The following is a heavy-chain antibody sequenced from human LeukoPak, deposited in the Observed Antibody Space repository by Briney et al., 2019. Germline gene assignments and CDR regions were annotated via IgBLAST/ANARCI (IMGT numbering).Heavy chain of an antibody. Sequence: PGGSLRLSCAASGFTFSNAWMNWVRQAPGKGLEWVANIKPDGTTKFYVDSVKGRFTISRDNALNSLYLQMNSLRAEDTAIYYCARSIPYGTTWYGRSDYWGQGTLVTVSS. V-gene: IGHV3-7*03. CDR2: IKPDGTTK. CDR3: ARSIPYGTTWYGRSDY. CDR1: GFTFSNAW. J-gene: IGHJ4*02. D-gene: IGHD6-13*01.